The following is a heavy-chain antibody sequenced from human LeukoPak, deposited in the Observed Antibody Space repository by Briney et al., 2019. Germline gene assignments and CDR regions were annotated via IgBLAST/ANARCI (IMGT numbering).Heavy chain of an antibody. CDR1: GYTFTSYY. CDR2: INPNSGGT. CDR3: ARAQLERRGWFDP. V-gene: IGHV1-2*02. Sequence: ASVKVSCKASGYTFTSYYMHWVRQAPGQGLEWMGWINPNSGGTNYAQKFQGRVTMTRDTSISTAYMELSRLRSDDTAVYYCARAQLERRGWFDPWGQGTLVTVSS. J-gene: IGHJ5*02. D-gene: IGHD1-1*01.